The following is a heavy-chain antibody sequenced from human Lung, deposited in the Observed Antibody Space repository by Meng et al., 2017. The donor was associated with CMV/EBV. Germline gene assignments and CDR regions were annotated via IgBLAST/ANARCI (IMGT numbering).Heavy chain of an antibody. J-gene: IGHJ4*02. CDR2: ISSSSSEI. CDR1: GFTFSSSS. Sequence: GESLKISCAASGFTFSSSSMNWVRQAPGKGLEWVSGISSSSSEIHYADSVKGRFTISRDNAKNSLYLQMNSLRAEDTAVYYCARSRSFDYWGQGTLVTVYS. V-gene: IGHV3-21*01. CDR3: ARSRSFDY.